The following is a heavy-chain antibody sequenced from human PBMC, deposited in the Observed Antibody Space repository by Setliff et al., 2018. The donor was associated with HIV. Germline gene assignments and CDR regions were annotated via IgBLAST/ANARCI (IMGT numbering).Heavy chain of an antibody. CDR1: GGFISSSSYY. J-gene: IGHJ4*02. D-gene: IGHD3-10*01. CDR3: ARHFPSISLFFGDPGPFDR. Sequence: PSETLSLTCTVSGGFISSSSYYWGWIRQPPGKGLEWIGSIFNDGRTYYNPSLKSRITIPMDTSTNQFSLKLSSVTAADTAVYFCARHFPSISLFFGDPGPFDRWGQGARVTVS. CDR2: IFNDGRT. V-gene: IGHV4-39*01.